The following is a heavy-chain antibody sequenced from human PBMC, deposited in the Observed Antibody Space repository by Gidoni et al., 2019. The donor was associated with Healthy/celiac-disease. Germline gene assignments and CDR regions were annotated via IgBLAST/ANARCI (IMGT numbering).Heavy chain of an antibody. CDR3: ARHGTGEVIIPPPNWFDP. J-gene: IGHJ5*02. D-gene: IGHD3-3*01. CDR1: GGSISSSSYY. CDR2: IYYSGST. Sequence: QLQLQESGPGLVKPSETLSLTCTVSGGSISSSSYYWGWIRQPPGKGLEWIGSIYYSGSTYYNPSLKSRVTISVDTSKNQFSLKLSSVTAADTAVYYCARHGTGEVIIPPPNWFDPWGQGTLVTVSS. V-gene: IGHV4-39*01.